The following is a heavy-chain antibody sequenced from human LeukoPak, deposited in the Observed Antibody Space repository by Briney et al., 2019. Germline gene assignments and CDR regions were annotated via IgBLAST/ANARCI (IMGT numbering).Heavy chain of an antibody. CDR1: SGSISGYY. V-gene: IGHV4-59*01. CDR3: ARDGRTGSLFAY. Sequence: SETLSLTCTVSSGSISGYYWSWIRQPPGKGLEWVGYISYSGSTNYNPSLKSRVTISVDTSKNQFSLKLSSVTAADTAIYYCARDGRTGSLFAYWGQGTLVTVSS. D-gene: IGHD3/OR15-3a*01. J-gene: IGHJ4*02. CDR2: ISYSGST.